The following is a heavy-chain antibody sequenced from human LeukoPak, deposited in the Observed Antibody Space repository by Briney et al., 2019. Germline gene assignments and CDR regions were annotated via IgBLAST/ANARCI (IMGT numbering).Heavy chain of an antibody. Sequence: PSETLSLTCIVSGGSISSYYWSWIRQPPGKGLEWIGYIYYSGSTNYNPSLKSRVTISVDTSKNQFSLKLSSVTAADTAVYYCARDQGPYSSSFGYFDLWGRGTLVTVSS. CDR2: IYYSGST. CDR3: ARDQGPYSSSFGYFDL. J-gene: IGHJ2*01. CDR1: GGSISSYY. D-gene: IGHD6-13*01. V-gene: IGHV4-59*01.